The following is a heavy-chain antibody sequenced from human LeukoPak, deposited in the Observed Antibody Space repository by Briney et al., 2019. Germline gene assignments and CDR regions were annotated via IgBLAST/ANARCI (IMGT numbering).Heavy chain of an antibody. CDR3: ARRGYYDSSGYDY. CDR1: GFTFSSYG. J-gene: IGHJ4*02. Sequence: QTGGSLRLSCAASGFTFSSYGMHWVRQAPGKGLEWMAFIRYDGSNKNYADSVKGRFTISRDNSKNTLYLQMNSLRAEDTAVYYCARRGYYDSSGYDYWGQGTLVTVSS. D-gene: IGHD3-22*01. V-gene: IGHV3-30*02. CDR2: IRYDGSNK.